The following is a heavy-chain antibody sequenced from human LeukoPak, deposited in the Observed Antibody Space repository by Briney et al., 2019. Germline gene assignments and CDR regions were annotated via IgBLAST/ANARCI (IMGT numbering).Heavy chain of an antibody. CDR3: ARDLNWETY. D-gene: IGHD7-27*01. CDR2: IKTDGSQI. V-gene: IGHV3-7*01. CDR1: GFNLSSYW. J-gene: IGHJ4*02. Sequence: GSLRLFCLASGFNLSSYWMTWVRHAPGEGLEWVANIKTDGSQIYYVDSVKGRFTISRDNAKNSLYLQMNSLRAEDTAVYYCARDLNWETYWGQGTLVSVSS.